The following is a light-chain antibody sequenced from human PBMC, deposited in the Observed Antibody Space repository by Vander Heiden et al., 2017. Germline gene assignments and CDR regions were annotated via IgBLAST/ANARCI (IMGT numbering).Light chain of an antibody. J-gene: IGKJ1*01. CDR1: QSITSY. V-gene: IGKV1-39*01. Sequence: DIQMTQPPPSLSASVGDRATITCRASQSITSYLNWYQQNPGKAPKLLIYAASSLQSGVPSRFSGSGSGTEFTLTISSLQHEDFATYYCRLRYSTPPWTFGQGTKVEIK. CDR3: RLRYSTPPWT. CDR2: AAS.